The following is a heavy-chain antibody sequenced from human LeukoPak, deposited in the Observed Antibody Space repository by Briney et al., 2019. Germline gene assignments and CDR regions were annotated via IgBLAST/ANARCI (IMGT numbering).Heavy chain of an antibody. J-gene: IGHJ5*02. CDR2: IYYSGST. CDR3: ARVPPYSSGWYDNWFDP. V-gene: IGHV4-31*03. D-gene: IGHD6-19*01. Sequence: SETLSLTCTVSGGSISSGGYYWSWIRQHPGKGLEWIGYIYYSGSTYYNPSLKSRVTISVDTSKNQFSLKLSSVTAADTAVYYCARVPPYSSGWYDNWFDPWGQGTLVTVSS. CDR1: GGSISSGGYY.